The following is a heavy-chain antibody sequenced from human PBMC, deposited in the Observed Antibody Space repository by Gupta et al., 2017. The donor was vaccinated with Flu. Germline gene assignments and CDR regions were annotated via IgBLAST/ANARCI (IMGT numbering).Heavy chain of an antibody. CDR1: GFTFSSYG. Sequence: QVQLVESGGGVVQPGRSLRLSCAASGFTFSSYGMHWVRQAPGKGLEWVAVISYDGSNKYYADSVKGRFTISRDNSKNTLYLQMNSLRAEDTAVYYCAKSAWSSGWYWVDYWGQGTLVTVSS. CDR2: ISYDGSNK. CDR3: AKSAWSSGWYWVDY. J-gene: IGHJ4*02. D-gene: IGHD6-19*01. V-gene: IGHV3-30*18.